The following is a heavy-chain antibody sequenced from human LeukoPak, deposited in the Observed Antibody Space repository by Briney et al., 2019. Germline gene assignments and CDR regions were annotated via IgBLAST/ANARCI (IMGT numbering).Heavy chain of an antibody. D-gene: IGHD3-9*01. J-gene: IGHJ4*02. CDR3: ATARRYFDWSPPFGY. V-gene: IGHV1-24*01. CDR1: GYTXTELS. Sequence: ASVKVSCKVSGYTXTELSMHGVRQAPGKGLEWMGGFDPEDGETIYAQKFQGRVTMTEDTSTDTAYMELSSLRSEDTAVYYCATARRYFDWSPPFGYWGQGTLVTVSS. CDR2: FDPEDGET.